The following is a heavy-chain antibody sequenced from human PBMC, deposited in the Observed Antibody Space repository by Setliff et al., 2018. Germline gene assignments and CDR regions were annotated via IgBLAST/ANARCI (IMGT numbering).Heavy chain of an antibody. J-gene: IGHJ6*03. V-gene: IGHV1-69*05. Sequence: VASVKVSCKASGATFSSYGISWVRQAPGQGLEWMGGTIPMFGTTEYAQKFQGRLTIITDESTNTAFMQLSSLRSDDTAVYYCARSPPNRGVGQGHHMDVWGKGTSVTVSS. D-gene: IGHD1-26*01. CDR2: TIPMFGTT. CDR3: ARSPPNRGVGQGHHMDV. CDR1: GATFSSYG.